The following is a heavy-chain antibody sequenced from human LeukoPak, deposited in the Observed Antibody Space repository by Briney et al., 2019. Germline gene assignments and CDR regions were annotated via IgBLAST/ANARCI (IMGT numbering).Heavy chain of an antibody. J-gene: IGHJ4*02. CDR3: AKDLLSYRDADY. V-gene: IGHV3-66*01. Sequence: GGSLRLSCAASEFSVGSNYMTWVRQAPGKGLEWVSLIYSGGSTYYADSVKGRFTISRDNSKNTLYLQMNSLRAEDTAVYYCAKDLLSYRDADYWGQGTLVTVSS. CDR2: IYSGGST. D-gene: IGHD1-1*01. CDR1: EFSVGSNY.